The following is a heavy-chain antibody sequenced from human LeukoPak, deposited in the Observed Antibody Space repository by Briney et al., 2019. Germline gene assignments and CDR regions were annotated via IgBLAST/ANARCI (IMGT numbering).Heavy chain of an antibody. CDR3: VAVAALKKTDAFDI. D-gene: IGHD6-19*01. CDR2: IRYDGSNK. J-gene: IGHJ3*02. CDR1: GFTFSSYG. Sequence: GGSLRLSCAASGFTFSSYGMHWVRQAPGKGLEWVAFIRYDGSNKYYADSVKGRFTISRDNSKNTLYLQMNSLRAEDTAVYYCVAVAALKKTDAFDIWGQGTMVTVSS. V-gene: IGHV3-30*02.